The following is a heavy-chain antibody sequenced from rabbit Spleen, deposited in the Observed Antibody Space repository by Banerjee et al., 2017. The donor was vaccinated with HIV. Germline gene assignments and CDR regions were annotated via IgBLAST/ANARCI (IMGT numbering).Heavy chain of an antibody. D-gene: IGHD1-1*01. CDR3: ARDTSSSFSSYGMDL. CDR1: GFSLTSSDY. J-gene: IGHJ6*01. V-gene: IGHV1S40*01. Sequence: QSLEESGGDLVKPGASLTLTCTASGFSLTSSDYMCWVRQAPGKGLEWIACIDAGSSGFTYHASWAKGRFTISKTSSTTVTLQMTSLTAADTATYFCARDTSSSFSSYGMDLWGPGTLVTVS. CDR2: IDAGSSGFT.